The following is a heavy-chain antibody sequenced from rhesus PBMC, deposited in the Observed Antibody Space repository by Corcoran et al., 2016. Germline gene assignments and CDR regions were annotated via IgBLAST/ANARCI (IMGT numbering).Heavy chain of an antibody. CDR2: ISYTCVST. CDR3: AKSNWNDGVQFDY. J-gene: IGHJ4*01. V-gene: IGHV3S5*01. Sequence: EVQLVETGGGLVQPGGSLRLSCAASGFTFSSYGMSWVRQASGKGQEWFSGISYTCVSTYYADSVKGRFTISIDTSKNTISMQMNSLRAEDTAVYYCAKSNWNDGVQFDYWGQGVLVTVSS. CDR1: GFTFSSYG. D-gene: IGHD1-7*02.